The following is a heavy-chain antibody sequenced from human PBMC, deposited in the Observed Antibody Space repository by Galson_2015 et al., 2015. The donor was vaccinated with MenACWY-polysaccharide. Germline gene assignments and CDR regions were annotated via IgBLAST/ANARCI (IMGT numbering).Heavy chain of an antibody. CDR1: GFTFSNAW. D-gene: IGHD2-8*01. Sequence: SLRLSCAASGFTFSNAWMSWVRQAPGKGLEWVGRIKSKTDGGTTDYAAPVKGRFTISRDDSKNTLCLQMNSLKTEDTAVYYCTTRQGVIENYYYMDVWGKGTTVTVSS. CDR2: IKSKTDGGTT. CDR3: TTRQGVIENYYYMDV. V-gene: IGHV3-15*01. J-gene: IGHJ6*03.